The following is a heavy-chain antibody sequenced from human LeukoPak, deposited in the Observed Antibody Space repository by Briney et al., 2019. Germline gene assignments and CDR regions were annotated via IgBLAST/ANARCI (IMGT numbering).Heavy chain of an antibody. CDR3: ARAFYDSSSYYYP. Sequence: SETLSLTCTVSGGSISSYYWSWIRQPPGKGLEWIGYIYYSGSTNYNPSLKSRVTISVDTSKNQFSLKLSSVTAADMAVYYCARAFYDSSSYYYPWGQGTLVTVSS. CDR2: IYYSGST. CDR1: GGSISSYY. D-gene: IGHD3-22*01. V-gene: IGHV4-59*01. J-gene: IGHJ5*02.